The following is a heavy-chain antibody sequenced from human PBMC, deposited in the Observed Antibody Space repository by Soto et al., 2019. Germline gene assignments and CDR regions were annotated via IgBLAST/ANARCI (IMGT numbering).Heavy chain of an antibody. J-gene: IGHJ5*02. CDR3: ARVYCSGGSCHGWFDP. CDR2: INHSGST. CDR1: GGSFSGYY. D-gene: IGHD2-15*01. V-gene: IGHV4-34*01. Sequence: QVQLQQWGAGLLKPSETLSLTCAVYGGSFSGYYWSWIRQPPGKGLEWIGEINHSGSTNYNPSLKSRVTISVDTSKNQFSLKLSSVTAADTAVYYCARVYCSGGSCHGWFDPWGQGTLVTVSS.